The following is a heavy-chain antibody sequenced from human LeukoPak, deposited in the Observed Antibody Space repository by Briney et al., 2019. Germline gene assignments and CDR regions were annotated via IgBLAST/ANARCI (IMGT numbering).Heavy chain of an antibody. CDR1: GFTFSNAW. CDR2: VTPSGDPT. J-gene: IGHJ4*02. CDR3: AKDSGWIQFID. D-gene: IGHD5-18*01. Sequence: GGSLRLSCAASGFTFSNAWMNWVRQAPGKGLEWVSGVTPSGDPTYYADSVKGRFIISRDNSKNTMYLQMNSLRAEDTGVYYCAKDSGWIQFIDWGQGTPVTVSS. V-gene: IGHV3-23*01.